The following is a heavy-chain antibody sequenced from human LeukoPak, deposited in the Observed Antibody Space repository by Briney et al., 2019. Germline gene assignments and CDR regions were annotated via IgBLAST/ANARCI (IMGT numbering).Heavy chain of an antibody. CDR1: GGSISSYY. D-gene: IGHD4-23*01. Sequence: PSETLSLTCTVSGGSISSYYWSWIRQPPGKRLEWIGYIYYSGSNNYNPSLKSRVTMAVDTSKKQFSLKLSSVTAADTAVYYCARGRDGGNYTPLDYWGQGTLVTVSS. J-gene: IGHJ4*02. CDR2: IYYSGSN. V-gene: IGHV4-59*13. CDR3: ARGRDGGNYTPLDY.